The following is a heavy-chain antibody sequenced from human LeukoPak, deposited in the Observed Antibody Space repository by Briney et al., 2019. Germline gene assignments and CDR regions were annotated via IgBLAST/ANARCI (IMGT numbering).Heavy chain of an antibody. D-gene: IGHD1-26*01. CDR2: ISSSGSTI. V-gene: IGHV3-11*01. CDR3: ARDRGSGSLVHPLGY. CDR1: GFTFSSYW. Sequence: GGSLRLSCAASGFTFSSYWMSWIRQAPGKGLEWVSYISSSGSTIYYADSVKGRFTISRDNAKNSLYLQMNSLRAEDTAVYYCARDRGSGSLVHPLGYWGQGTLVTVSS. J-gene: IGHJ4*02.